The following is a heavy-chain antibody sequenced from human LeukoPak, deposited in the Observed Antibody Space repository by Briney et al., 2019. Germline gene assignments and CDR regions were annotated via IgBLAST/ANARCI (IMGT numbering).Heavy chain of an antibody. D-gene: IGHD1-26*01. CDR1: GFTFSSYW. Sequence: GGSLRLSCAASGFTFSSYWMHWVRQAPGKGLVWVSRIDSNGRTINYADSVKGRFSISRDNANSMLYLQMNSLRAEDSAVYYCAKDFVGPDDYWGQGTLVTVSS. CDR2: IDSNGRTI. J-gene: IGHJ4*02. CDR3: AKDFVGPDDY. V-gene: IGHV3-74*01.